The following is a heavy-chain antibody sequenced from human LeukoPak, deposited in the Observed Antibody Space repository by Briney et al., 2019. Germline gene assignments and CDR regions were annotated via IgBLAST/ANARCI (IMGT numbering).Heavy chain of an antibody. CDR1: GYTFTSYG. D-gene: IGHD6-19*01. V-gene: IGHV1-18*01. CDR3: ARDRMKGIAVAGSPADY. Sequence: EASVKVSCKASGYTFTSYGISWVRQAPGQGLEWMGWISAYNGNTNYAQKLQGRVTMTTDTSTSTAYMELRSLRSDDTAVYYCARDRMKGIAVAGSPADYWGQGTLVTVSS. CDR2: ISAYNGNT. J-gene: IGHJ4*02.